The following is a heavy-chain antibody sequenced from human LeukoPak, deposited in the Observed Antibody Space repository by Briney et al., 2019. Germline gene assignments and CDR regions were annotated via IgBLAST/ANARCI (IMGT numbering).Heavy chain of an antibody. CDR1: GGSFSGYY. CDR3: ARVHGRIFGVVNYYYYYGMDV. Sequence: NSSETLSLTCAVYGGSFSGYYWSWIRQPPGKGLEWIGEINHSGSTNYNPSLKSRVTISVDTSKNQFSLKLSSVTAADTAVYYCARVHGRIFGVVNYYYYYGMDVWGRGTTVTVSS. J-gene: IGHJ6*02. D-gene: IGHD3-3*01. CDR2: INHSGST. V-gene: IGHV4-34*01.